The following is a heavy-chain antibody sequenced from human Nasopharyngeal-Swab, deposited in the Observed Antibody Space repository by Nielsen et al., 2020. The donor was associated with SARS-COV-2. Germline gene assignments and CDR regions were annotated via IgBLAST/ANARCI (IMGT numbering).Heavy chain of an antibody. D-gene: IGHD2-21*02. CDR1: GGSISSYY. J-gene: IGHJ4*02. V-gene: IGHV4-59*01. CDR2: IYYSGST. CDR3: ARERVTDKYFDY. Sequence: SETLSLTCTVSGGSISSYYWSWIRQPPGKGLEWIGYIYYSGSTNYNPSLKSRVTISVDTSKNQFSLKLSSVTAADTAVYYCARERVTDKYFDYWSQGTLVTVSS.